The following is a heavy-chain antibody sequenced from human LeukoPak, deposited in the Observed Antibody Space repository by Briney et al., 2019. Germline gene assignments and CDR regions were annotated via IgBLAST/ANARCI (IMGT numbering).Heavy chain of an antibody. Sequence: GGSLRLSCAASGFTFSSYDMHWVRQATGKGLEWVSAIGTAGDTYYPGSVKGRFTISRENAKNSLYLQMNSLRAEDTAVYYCARAPGEYDFWSGYYNAGGFYFDYWGQGTLVTVSS. CDR2: IGTAGDT. CDR3: ARAPGEYDFWSGYYNAGGFYFDY. J-gene: IGHJ4*02. V-gene: IGHV3-13*01. CDR1: GFTFSSYD. D-gene: IGHD3-3*01.